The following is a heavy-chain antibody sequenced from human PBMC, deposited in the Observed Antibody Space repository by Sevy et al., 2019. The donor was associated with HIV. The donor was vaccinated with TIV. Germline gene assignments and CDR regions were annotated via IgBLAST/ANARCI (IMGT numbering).Heavy chain of an antibody. Sequence: SETLSLTCTVSTGYINNYYWTWVRQSPGKGLEWIGYIYYRGNTKYNPSLESRVSMSIDTNKEQFSLTLTPVIGADSAIYYCARAEYGHSRGWYSWLDAWGQGILVTVSS. CDR1: TGYINNYY. J-gene: IGHJ5*02. D-gene: IGHD6-19*01. CDR3: ARAEYGHSRGWYSWLDA. V-gene: IGHV4-59*01. CDR2: IYYRGNT.